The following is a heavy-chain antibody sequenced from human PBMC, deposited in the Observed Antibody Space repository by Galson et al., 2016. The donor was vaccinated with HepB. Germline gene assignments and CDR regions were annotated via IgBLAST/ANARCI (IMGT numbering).Heavy chain of an antibody. D-gene: IGHD6-19*01. CDR2: INQDASGK. CDR1: GFIFSTYW. V-gene: IGHV3-7*01. Sequence: SLRLSCAASGFIFSTYWMSWVRQAPGKGLEWVASINQDASGKYYVDSVKGRFPISRDNVKNTLWLQMSGLRVDDTSMYYCASGYTSGVWGQGTMVTVSS. CDR3: ASGYTSGV. J-gene: IGHJ3*01.